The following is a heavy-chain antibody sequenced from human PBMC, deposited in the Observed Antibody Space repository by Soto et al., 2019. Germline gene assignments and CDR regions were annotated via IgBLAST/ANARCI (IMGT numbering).Heavy chain of an antibody. CDR2: IYYSGST. CDR1: GGSISSYY. Sequence: ATLYLTCTVSGGSISSYYWSWIRQPPGKGLEWIGYIYYSGSTNYNPSLKSRVTISVDTSKNQFSLKLSSVTAADTAVYYCARASTQEPYYYYYYGMDVWGQGTTVTVSS. CDR3: ARASTQEPYYYYYYGMDV. D-gene: IGHD2-2*01. V-gene: IGHV4-59*01. J-gene: IGHJ6*02.